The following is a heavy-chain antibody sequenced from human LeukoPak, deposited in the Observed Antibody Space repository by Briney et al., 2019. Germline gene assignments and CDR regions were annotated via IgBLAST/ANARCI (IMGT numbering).Heavy chain of an antibody. V-gene: IGHV4-59*01. D-gene: IGHD6-13*01. CDR2: IYYSGST. J-gene: IGHJ4*02. CDR3: ARDQGSSQGGFDY. Sequence: SETLSLTCTVSGGSISSYYWSWIRQPPGKGLEWIGYIYYSGSTNYNPSLKSRVTISVDTSKNQFSLKLSSVTAADTAVYYCARDQGSSQGGFDYWGQGTLVTVSS. CDR1: GGSISSYY.